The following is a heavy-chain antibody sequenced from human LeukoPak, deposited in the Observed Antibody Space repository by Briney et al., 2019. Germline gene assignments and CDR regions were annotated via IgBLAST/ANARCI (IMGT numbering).Heavy chain of an antibody. CDR3: ARGGSPPEALGDVFGI. D-gene: IGHD1-26*01. CDR1: GFTISSYW. CDR2: INNDGSST. V-gene: IGHV3-74*01. Sequence: GGSLRLSCAASGFTISSYWIHWVRQVPGKGLVWVSRINNDGSSTIYADSVKGRFTISRDNAKNTLYLQMNSLRGEDTAVYYCARGGSPPEALGDVFGIWGQGTMVTVPS. J-gene: IGHJ3*02.